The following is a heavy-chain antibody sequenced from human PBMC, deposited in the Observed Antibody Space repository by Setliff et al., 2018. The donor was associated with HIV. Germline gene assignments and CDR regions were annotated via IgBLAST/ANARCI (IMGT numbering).Heavy chain of an antibody. CDR2: INTDNANT. V-gene: IGHV1-3*04. Sequence: ASVKVSCKASGYTFSDHYMHWVRQAPGQGLEWMGRINTDNANTEYSQKFQVRVAITRDTSADTVYMELSSLRSEDTAVYYCARDRCDSVKCYLYNWFDPWGQGTLVTVSS. J-gene: IGHJ5*02. D-gene: IGHD3-22*01. CDR3: ARDRCDSVKCYLYNWFDP. CDR1: GYTFSDHY.